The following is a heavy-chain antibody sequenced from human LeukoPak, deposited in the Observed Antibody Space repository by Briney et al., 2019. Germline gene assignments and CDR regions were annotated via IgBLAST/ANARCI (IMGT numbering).Heavy chain of an antibody. V-gene: IGHV3-23*01. CDR2: ISGSGGTT. J-gene: IGHJ4*02. CDR3: ARNPPGRWELYGIYDY. CDR1: GFTFSNYG. D-gene: IGHD1-26*01. Sequence: PGGSLRLSCTASGFTFSNYGMSWVRQAPGKGLEWVSGISGSGGTTYYTDSVKGRFTISRDNSKNTLYLQMNSLRAEDTAVNYCARNPPGRWELYGIYDYWGQGTLVTVSS.